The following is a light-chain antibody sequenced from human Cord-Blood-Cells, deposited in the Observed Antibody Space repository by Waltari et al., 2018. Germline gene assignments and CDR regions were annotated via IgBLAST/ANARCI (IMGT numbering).Light chain of an antibody. J-gene: IGLJ3*02. V-gene: IGLV1-44*01. CDR3: EAWDDSLNGWV. CDR2: SNK. Sequence: QSVLTQPPSASGTPGQAVTIPCSGSSPHLGSITVNCYQQLPGPAPKLLIYSNKQRPSGVPDRFSGSKSGTSASLAISGLQSEDEADYYCEAWDDSLNGWVFGGGTKLTVL. CDR1: SPHLGSIT.